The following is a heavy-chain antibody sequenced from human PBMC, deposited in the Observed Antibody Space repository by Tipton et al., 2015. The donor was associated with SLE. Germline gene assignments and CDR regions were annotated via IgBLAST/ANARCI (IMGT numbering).Heavy chain of an antibody. CDR2: IYYSGST. CDR1: GGSISSGGYS. CDR3: VRLRSKVLIDY. D-gene: IGHD2-8*01. V-gene: IGHV4-30-4*07. J-gene: IGHJ4*02. Sequence: TLSLTCSVSGGSISSGGYSWSWIRQPAGKGLEWIGRIYYSGSTYYYPSLKSRITISVDTSKNQFSLEVRSVTAADTAVYYCVRLRSKVLIDYWGQGTLVTVSS.